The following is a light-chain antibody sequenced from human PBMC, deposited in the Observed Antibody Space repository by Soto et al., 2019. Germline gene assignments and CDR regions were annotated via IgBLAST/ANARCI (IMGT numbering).Light chain of an antibody. Sequence: DIVMTQSPDSLAVSLGERATINCKSSQSVLYRSNNKNYLAWYQHKPGQPPKLLIYWASTRESGVPDRFSASGSGTDFTLTISSLQAEDVAVYYCQEYYSSPCTFGQGTKLEIK. V-gene: IGKV4-1*01. J-gene: IGKJ2*02. CDR1: QSVLYRSNNKNY. CDR2: WAS. CDR3: QEYYSSPCT.